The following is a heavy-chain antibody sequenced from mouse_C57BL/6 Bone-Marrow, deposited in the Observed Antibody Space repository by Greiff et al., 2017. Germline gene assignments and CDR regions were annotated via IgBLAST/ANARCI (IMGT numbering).Heavy chain of an antibody. V-gene: IGHV1-59*01. CDR3: ARDGTAQATGFAY. J-gene: IGHJ3*01. D-gene: IGHD3-2*02. CDR2: IDPSDSYT. CDR1: GYTFTSYW. Sequence: QVHVKQPGAELVRPGTSVKLSCKASGYTFTSYWMHWVKQRPGQGLEWIGVIDPSDSYTNYNQKFKGKATLTVDTSSSTAYMQLSSLTSEDSAVYYCARDGTAQATGFAYWGQGTLVTVSA.